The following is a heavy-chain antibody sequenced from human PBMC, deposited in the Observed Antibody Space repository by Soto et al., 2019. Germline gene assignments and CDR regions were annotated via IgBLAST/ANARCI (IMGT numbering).Heavy chain of an antibody. Sequence: QVQLGQSGAEVKKPGSSVKVSCKTSGGTFGSYAISCVRQAPGQGIGWTGGLIPIFSTPNYAQKFQGRVKITADESTSPAYMELSSLRAEDTAVYYCARPIQYYFDTSAQSAWFDPWGQGTLFTVSS. CDR2: LIPIFSTP. D-gene: IGHD3-22*01. V-gene: IGHV1-69*12. CDR1: GGTFGSYA. J-gene: IGHJ5*02. CDR3: ARPIQYYFDTSAQSAWFDP.